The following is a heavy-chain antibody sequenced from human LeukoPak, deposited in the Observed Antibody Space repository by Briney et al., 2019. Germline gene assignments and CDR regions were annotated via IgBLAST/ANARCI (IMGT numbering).Heavy chain of an antibody. CDR2: ISYDGSDK. J-gene: IGHJ6*02. Sequence: GGSLRLSCAASGFTFSSYAMHWVRQPPGKGLEWVAVISYDGSDKYYADSVKGRFTISRDNSKNTLYLQMNSLRAEDTAVYYCARVLDSSGYYLTYYYYGMDVWGQGTTVTVSS. CDR1: GFTFSSYA. CDR3: ARVLDSSGYYLTYYYYGMDV. D-gene: IGHD3-22*01. V-gene: IGHV3-30*04.